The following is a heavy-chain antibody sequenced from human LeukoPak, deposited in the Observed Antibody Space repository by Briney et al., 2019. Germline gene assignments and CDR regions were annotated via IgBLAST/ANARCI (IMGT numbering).Heavy chain of an antibody. CDR1: GFPFSGNA. D-gene: IGHD6-6*01. CDR2: ISGGGGGK. V-gene: IGHV3-23*01. J-gene: IGHJ4*02. Sequence: GGSLRLSCVVSGFPFSGNAMSWVRQAPGKGLEWVSTISGGGGGKSYADSVKGRFTISRDNSKDMLYVQMNSLRVEDTAVYYCAKGIGTTAARQGFDYWGQGTLVTVSS. CDR3: AKGIGTTAARQGFDY.